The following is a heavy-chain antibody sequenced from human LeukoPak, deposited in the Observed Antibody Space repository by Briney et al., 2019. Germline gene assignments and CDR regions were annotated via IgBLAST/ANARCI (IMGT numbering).Heavy chain of an antibody. V-gene: IGHV3-23*01. CDR2: ISGSGGST. J-gene: IGHJ6*02. CDR1: GFTFSSYA. CDR3: ASLYYDSSGYSYGMDV. D-gene: IGHD3-22*01. Sequence: GGSLRLSCAASGFTFSSYAMSWVRQAPGKGLEWVSAISGSGGSTYYADSVKGRFTISRDNSKNTLYLQMNSLRAEDTAVYYCASLYYDSSGYSYGMDVWGQGTTVTVSS.